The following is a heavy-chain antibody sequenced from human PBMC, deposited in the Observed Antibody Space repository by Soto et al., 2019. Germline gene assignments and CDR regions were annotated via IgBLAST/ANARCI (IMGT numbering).Heavy chain of an antibody. Sequence: PGGSLRLSCAASGFTFSSYAMSWVRQAPGKGLEWVSAISGSGGSTYYADSVKGRFTISRDNAKNTLYPQLNSLRAEDTAVYYCARGALAGSGTYSVDYWGQGSLVTVSS. CDR3: ARGALAGSGTYSVDY. J-gene: IGHJ4*02. V-gene: IGHV3-23*01. CDR2: ISGSGGST. D-gene: IGHD3-10*01. CDR1: GFTFSSYA.